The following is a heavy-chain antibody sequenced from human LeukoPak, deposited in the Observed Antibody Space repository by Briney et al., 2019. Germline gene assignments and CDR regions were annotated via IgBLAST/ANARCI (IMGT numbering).Heavy chain of an antibody. CDR1: GFTFSSYW. V-gene: IGHV3-7*03. Sequence: GGSLRLSCAASGFTFSSYWMSWVRQAPGKGLEWVANIKQDGSEKYYVDSVKGRSTISRDNAKNSLYLQMNSLRAEDTAVYYCARGTPPKYYYGMDVWGQGTTVTVSS. J-gene: IGHJ6*02. CDR2: IKQDGSEK. CDR3: ARGTPPKYYYGMDV.